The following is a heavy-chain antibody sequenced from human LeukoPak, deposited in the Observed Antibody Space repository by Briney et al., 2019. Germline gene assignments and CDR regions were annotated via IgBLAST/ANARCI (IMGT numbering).Heavy chain of an antibody. Sequence: SETLSLTCTVPGGSISSSSYYWGWIRQPPGKGLEWIGSIYYSGSTYYNPSLKSRVTISVDTSKNQFSLKLSSVTAADTAVYYCARRKAYYDFWSGYTFDYWGQGTLVTVSS. J-gene: IGHJ4*02. CDR2: IYYSGST. CDR1: GGSISSSSYY. CDR3: ARRKAYYDFWSGYTFDY. V-gene: IGHV4-39*01. D-gene: IGHD3-3*01.